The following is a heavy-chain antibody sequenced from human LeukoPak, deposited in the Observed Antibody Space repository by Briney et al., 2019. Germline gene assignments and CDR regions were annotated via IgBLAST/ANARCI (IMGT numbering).Heavy chain of an antibody. Sequence: SETLSLTCAVYGGSFSGYYWSWIRQPPGKGLEWIGEINHSGSTNYNPSLKSRVTISVDTSKNQFSLKLSSVTAADTAVYYCARRYSSSSHFDYWGQGTLVTVSS. CDR3: ARRYSSSSHFDY. CDR2: INHSGST. J-gene: IGHJ4*02. CDR1: GGSFSGYY. V-gene: IGHV4-34*01. D-gene: IGHD6-6*01.